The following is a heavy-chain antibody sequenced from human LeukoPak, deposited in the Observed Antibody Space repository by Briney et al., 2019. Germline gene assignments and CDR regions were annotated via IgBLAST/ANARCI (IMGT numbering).Heavy chain of an antibody. J-gene: IGHJ4*02. CDR2: ISYDGSTK. CDR3: APPPTAYTSGSLGY. V-gene: IGHV3-30*03. CDR1: GFTFSNFG. Sequence: GGSLRLSCEASGFTFSNFGMHWVRQAPGKGLEWVAIISYDGSTKYYADSVKGRFSISRDNSKNTLYLQMNSLRVEDTAVYYCAPPPTAYTSGSLGYWGQGTLVTVSS. D-gene: IGHD3-22*01.